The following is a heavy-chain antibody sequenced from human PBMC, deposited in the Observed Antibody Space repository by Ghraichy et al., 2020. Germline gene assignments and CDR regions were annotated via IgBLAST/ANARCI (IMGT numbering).Heavy chain of an antibody. V-gene: IGHV4-31*03. CDR3: ARDVTNCSGGSCYAGTIDY. D-gene: IGHD2-15*01. Sequence: SETLSLTCTVSGGSISSGGYYWSWIRQHPGKGLEWIGYIYYSGSTYYNPSLKSRVTISVDTSKNQFSLKLSSVTAADTAVYYCARDVTNCSGGSCYAGTIDYWGQGTLVTVSS. J-gene: IGHJ4*02. CDR2: IYYSGST. CDR1: GGSISSGGYY.